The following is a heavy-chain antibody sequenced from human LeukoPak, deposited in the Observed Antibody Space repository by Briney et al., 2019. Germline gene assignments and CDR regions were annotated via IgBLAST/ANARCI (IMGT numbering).Heavy chain of an antibody. J-gene: IGHJ4*02. CDR1: GFTFSGXS. CDR3: ARAGSHWHYVY. Sequence: GGSLRLSCAASGFTFSGXSMSWVRQSPTKGLEWVANIKQDGSERYYVDSVKGRFTISRDNAKNSLSLQMNNLRVEDTAVYYCARAGSHWHYVYWGQGTVVTVSS. CDR2: IKQDGSER. V-gene: IGHV3-7*01. D-gene: IGHD3-10*01.